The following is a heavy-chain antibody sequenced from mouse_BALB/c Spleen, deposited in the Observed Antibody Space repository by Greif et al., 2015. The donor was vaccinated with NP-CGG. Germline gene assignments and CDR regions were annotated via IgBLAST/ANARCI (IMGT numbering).Heavy chain of an antibody. Sequence: EEKLVESGGGLVKPGGSLKLSCAASGFTFSSYAMSWVRQTPEKRLEWVASISSGVSTYYPDRVKGLFTSFRDNARNILYLQMSSLRSEDTAMYYCARDLLWCQGTLVTVSA. D-gene: IGHD2-1*01. CDR2: ISSGVST. CDR1: GFTFSSYA. J-gene: IGHJ3*01. CDR3: ARDLL. V-gene: IGHV5-6-5*01.